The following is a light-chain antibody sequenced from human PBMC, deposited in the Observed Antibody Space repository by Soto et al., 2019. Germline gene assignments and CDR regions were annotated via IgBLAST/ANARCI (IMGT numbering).Light chain of an antibody. J-gene: IGLJ2*01. CDR3: CSYAPSRTLL. CDR2: EGN. CDR1: SSDVGTYNL. Sequence: QSALTQPASVSGSPGESITISCTGTSSDVGTYNLVTWYQQHPGRVPKLILYEGNKRPSGVSSRFSASKSGNTASLTISGLQAEDEAEYFCCSYAPSRTLLFGGGTKLTVL. V-gene: IGLV2-23*01.